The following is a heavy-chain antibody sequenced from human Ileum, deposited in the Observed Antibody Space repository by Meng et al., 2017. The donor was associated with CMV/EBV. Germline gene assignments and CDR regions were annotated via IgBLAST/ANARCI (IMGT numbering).Heavy chain of an antibody. V-gene: IGHV3-53*01. J-gene: IGHJ6*02. CDR2: IYSGGST. Sequence: GESLKISCAASGFTVSSNYMSWVRQAPGKGLEWVSVIYSGGSTYYADSVKGRFTISRDNSKNTLYLQMTSLRTEDTAVYYCARSRNTIFGVVIIPYGMAVWGQGTMVTVSS. CDR1: GFTVSSNY. CDR3: ARSRNTIFGVVIIPYGMAV. D-gene: IGHD3-3*01.